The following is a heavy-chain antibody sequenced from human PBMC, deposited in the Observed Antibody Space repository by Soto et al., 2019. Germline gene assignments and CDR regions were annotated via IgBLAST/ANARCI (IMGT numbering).Heavy chain of an antibody. CDR2: ISAYNGNT. Sequence: QVTLVQSGGEVKKPGASVKISCKASGYTFSSYGISWVRKAPGQGLEWMGWISAYNGNTNSAQKFQGRVTMTTDTSTSTAYMELRSLRSDDTAIYYCARTLNEWLLGLEWGQGTLVTVSS. CDR3: ARTLNEWLLGLE. D-gene: IGHD3-3*01. CDR1: GYTFSSYG. V-gene: IGHV1-18*01. J-gene: IGHJ4*02.